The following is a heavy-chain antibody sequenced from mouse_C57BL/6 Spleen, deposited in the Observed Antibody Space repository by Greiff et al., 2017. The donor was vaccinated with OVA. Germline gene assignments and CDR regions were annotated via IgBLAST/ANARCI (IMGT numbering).Heavy chain of an antibody. CDR3: TTSYYGSSYEFDY. Sequence: EVKLMESGAELVRPGASVKLSCTASGFNIKDYYMHWVKQRPEQGLEWIGRIDPEDGDTEYAPKFQGKATMTADTSSNTAYLQLSSLTSEDTAVYYCTTSYYGSSYEFDYWGQGTTLTVSS. D-gene: IGHD1-1*01. J-gene: IGHJ2*01. CDR1: GFNIKDYY. CDR2: IDPEDGDT. V-gene: IGHV14-1*01.